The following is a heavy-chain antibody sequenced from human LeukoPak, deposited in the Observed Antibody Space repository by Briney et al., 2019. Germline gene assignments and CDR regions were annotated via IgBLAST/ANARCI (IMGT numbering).Heavy chain of an antibody. J-gene: IGHJ4*02. V-gene: IGHV3-23*01. Sequence: PGGSLRPSCAASGFTFTSYAVSWVRPAPGKGLEWVSGISGSGGSTYYADSVKGRFNISRDNSKNTLYLQMTSLRAEDTAVYYCAKDQVWIVVGSFDYWGQGTLVTVSS. CDR3: AKDQVWIVVGSFDY. D-gene: IGHD3-22*01. CDR2: ISGSGGST. CDR1: GFTFTSYA.